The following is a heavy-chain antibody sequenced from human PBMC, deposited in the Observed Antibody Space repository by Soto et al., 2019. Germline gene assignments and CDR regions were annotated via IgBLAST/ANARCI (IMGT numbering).Heavy chain of an antibody. V-gene: IGHV3-7*05. Sequence: EVQLVESGGGLVQPGGSLRLSCAASGFTFSNYWMSWVRQAPGKGLEWVANIKQDGSEKYYVDSVKGRFTISRDNAKNSLYLQMNSLRAEDTAVYYCARGPRWIDDGMDAWGQGTTVSVSS. J-gene: IGHJ6*02. D-gene: IGHD5-12*01. CDR2: IKQDGSEK. CDR3: ARGPRWIDDGMDA. CDR1: GFTFSNYW.